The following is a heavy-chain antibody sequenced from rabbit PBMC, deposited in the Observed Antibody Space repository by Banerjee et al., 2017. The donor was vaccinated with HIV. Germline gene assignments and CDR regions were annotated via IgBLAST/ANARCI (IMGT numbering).Heavy chain of an antibody. V-gene: IGHV1S7*01. Sequence: QLKETGGGLVQPGGSLTLSCKASGFDFSSYGISWVRQAPGKGLEWIGIIDAGKGTTDYASWVNGRFTISSDNAQNTVDLQMNSLTAADTATYFCARELYASGSGYFNLWGPGTLVTVS. CDR2: IDAGKGTT. CDR3: ARELYASGSGYFNL. D-gene: IGHD1-1*01. J-gene: IGHJ4*01. CDR1: GFDFSSYG.